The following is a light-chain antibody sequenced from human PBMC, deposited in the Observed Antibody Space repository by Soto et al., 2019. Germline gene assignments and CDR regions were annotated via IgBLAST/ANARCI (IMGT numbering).Light chain of an antibody. Sequence: EIVITQSPATLSVSPGERATLSCRASQSVSSNLAWYQQKPGQAPRLLISGASTRATGIPARFSGSGSGTEFTLTISSLQSEDFAVYYCQQYNKWPLITFGQGTRLEIK. J-gene: IGKJ5*01. CDR1: QSVSSN. CDR2: GAS. V-gene: IGKV3-15*01. CDR3: QQYNKWPLIT.